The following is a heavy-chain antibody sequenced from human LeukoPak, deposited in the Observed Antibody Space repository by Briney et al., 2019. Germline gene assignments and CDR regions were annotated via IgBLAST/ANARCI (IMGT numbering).Heavy chain of an antibody. CDR1: GFTFSSYG. CDR3: AGAAYNSGPDY. CDR2: IGPGSNTV. Sequence: GGSLRLSCAASGFTFSSYGMNWVRQAPGKGLEWVSYIGPGSNTVYYADSVKGRFSIYRDNARNSLYLQMNSLRDEDTAVFYCAGAAYNSGPDYWGQGTLVTVSS. J-gene: IGHJ4*02. D-gene: IGHD5-12*01. V-gene: IGHV3-48*02.